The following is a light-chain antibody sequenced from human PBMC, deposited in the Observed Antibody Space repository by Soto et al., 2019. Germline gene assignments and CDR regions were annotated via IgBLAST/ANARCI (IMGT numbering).Light chain of an antibody. CDR3: QQYNGWPIT. Sequence: EIVMTQSPGTVSWSRVERVTPSFRASQSVGNNLAWHQQKPGQAPRLLIYGASTRATGFPARFSGSGSGTEFTLTISSLQSEDFAVYYCQQYNGWPITFGQGTRLEIK. CDR2: GAS. V-gene: IGKV3-15*01. J-gene: IGKJ5*01. CDR1: QSVGNN.